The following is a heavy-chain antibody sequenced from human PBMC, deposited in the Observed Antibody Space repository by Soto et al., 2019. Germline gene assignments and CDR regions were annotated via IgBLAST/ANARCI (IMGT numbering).Heavy chain of an antibody. Sequence: SGPTLVKPTQTLTLTCTFSGFSLSTSGVGVGWIRQPPGKALEWLALIYWDDDKRYSPSLKSRRTITKDTSKNQMVLTMTNMDPVDTATYYCAHGTRNPYYDFWSGPGYFDYWGQGTLVTVSS. D-gene: IGHD3-3*01. CDR1: GFSLSTSGVG. CDR3: AHGTRNPYYDFWSGPGYFDY. CDR2: IYWDDDK. J-gene: IGHJ4*02. V-gene: IGHV2-5*02.